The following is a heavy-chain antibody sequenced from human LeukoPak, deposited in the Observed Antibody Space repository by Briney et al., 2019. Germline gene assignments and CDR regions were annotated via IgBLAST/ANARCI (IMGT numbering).Heavy chain of an antibody. CDR2: TRNKANSYTT. D-gene: IGHD1-1*01. CDR1: GFILGDHY. Sequence: GGSLRLSCAASGFILGDHYMDWVRQAPGKGLQWVGRTRNKANSYTTEYAASVKGRFTISRDDSKNSLYLQMNSLNTDDAAMYYCARGKAGTGVFYFDCWGRGTLVTVSS. V-gene: IGHV3-72*01. CDR3: ARGKAGTGVFYFDC. J-gene: IGHJ4*02.